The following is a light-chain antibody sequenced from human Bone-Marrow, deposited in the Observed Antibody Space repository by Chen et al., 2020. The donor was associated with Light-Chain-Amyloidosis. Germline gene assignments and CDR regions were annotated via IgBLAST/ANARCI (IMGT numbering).Light chain of an antibody. Sequence: QSVLTQPPSVSAAPGQKVTISCSGSSSNIGNNYVDWYQQLPVTAPKLLIYDNNKRPAGVPDRLSGSKSGTSATLGITGLQTGDEADYYCGTWDSSLSAVVFGGGTKLTVL. J-gene: IGLJ2*01. CDR3: GTWDSSLSAVV. V-gene: IGLV1-51*01. CDR2: DNN. CDR1: SSNIGNNY.